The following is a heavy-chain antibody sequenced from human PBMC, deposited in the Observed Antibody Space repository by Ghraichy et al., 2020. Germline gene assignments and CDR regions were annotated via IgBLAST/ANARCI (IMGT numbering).Heavy chain of an antibody. V-gene: IGHV4-31*03. J-gene: IGHJ5*02. CDR3: ARGAVDVVTATYNWFDP. CDR1: GGSISSSGSY. CDR2: IYFSGST. Sequence: SETLSLTCSVSGGSISSSGSYWNWIRQHPGQGLEWIGYIYFSGSTYYNPSLKSRVTISVDTSKNQFSLKLSSVTAADTAVYFCARGAVDVVTATYNWFDPWGHGTLVTVSS. D-gene: IGHD2-21*02.